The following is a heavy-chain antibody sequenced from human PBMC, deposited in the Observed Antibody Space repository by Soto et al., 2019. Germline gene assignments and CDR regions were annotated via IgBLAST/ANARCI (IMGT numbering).Heavy chain of an antibody. CDR3: ARAKVREWELSYYFDY. CDR1: GGTFSSYA. Sequence: SVKVSCKASGGTFSSYAISWVRQAPGQGREWMGGIIPIFGTANYAQKFQGRVTITADESTSTACMELSSLRSEDTAVYYCARAKVREWELSYYFDYWGQGTLVNV. D-gene: IGHD1-26*01. V-gene: IGHV1-69*13. J-gene: IGHJ4*02. CDR2: IIPIFGTA.